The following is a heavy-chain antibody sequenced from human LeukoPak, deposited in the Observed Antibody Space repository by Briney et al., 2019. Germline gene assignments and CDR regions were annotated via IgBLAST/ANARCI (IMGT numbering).Heavy chain of an antibody. J-gene: IGHJ4*02. CDR2: IKQDGSEK. D-gene: IGHD6-13*01. CDR3: ARDSSSYFF. Sequence: PGGSLRLSCAASGFTFSNAWMSWVRQAPGKGLEWVANIKQDGSEKYYVDSVKGRFTISRDNAKNSLYLQMNSLRAEDTAVYYCARDSSSYFFWGQGTLVTVSS. CDR1: GFTFSNAW. V-gene: IGHV3-7*01.